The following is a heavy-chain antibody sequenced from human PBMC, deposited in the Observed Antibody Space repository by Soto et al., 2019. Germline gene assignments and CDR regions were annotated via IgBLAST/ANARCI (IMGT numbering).Heavy chain of an antibody. CDR1: GYTFTSYY. V-gene: IGHV1-46*01. J-gene: IGHJ6*02. D-gene: IGHD4-4*01. CDR3: ARDRVYSNYASHYYYGMDV. CDR2: INPSGGST. Sequence: PGASVKVSFKASGYTFTSYYMHWVLQAPGQGLEWMGIINPSGGSTSYAQKFQGRVTMTRDTSTSTVYMELSSLRSEDTAVYYCARDRVYSNYASHYYYGMDVWGQGTTVTVSS.